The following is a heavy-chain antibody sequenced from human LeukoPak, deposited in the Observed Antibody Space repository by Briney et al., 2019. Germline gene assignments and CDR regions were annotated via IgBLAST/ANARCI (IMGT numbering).Heavy chain of an antibody. V-gene: IGHV3-21*01. CDR1: GFTFSSYS. Sequence: PGGSLRLXCAASGFTFSSYSMNWVRQAPGKGLEWVSSISSSSSYIYYADSVKGRFTISRNNAKNSLYLQMNSLRAEDTAVYYCARDMNDFWSGYQNAFDIWGQGTMVTVSS. J-gene: IGHJ3*02. CDR2: ISSSSSYI. CDR3: ARDMNDFWSGYQNAFDI. D-gene: IGHD3-3*01.